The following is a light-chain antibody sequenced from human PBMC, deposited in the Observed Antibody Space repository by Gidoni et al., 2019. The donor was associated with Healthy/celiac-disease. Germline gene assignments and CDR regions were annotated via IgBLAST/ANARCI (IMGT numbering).Light chain of an antibody. CDR2: GAS. V-gene: IGKV3-15*01. J-gene: IGKJ1*01. CDR1: QSVSTK. Sequence: EIVMTQSPVTLSVSPGERATLSCRASQSVSTKLACYQQEPGQAPRLVNQGASTRATGIPARCSGSGSGTEFTLTISSLQSEDVAVYYCQQYNTWPRTFGQGTKVEIK. CDR3: QQYNTWPRT.